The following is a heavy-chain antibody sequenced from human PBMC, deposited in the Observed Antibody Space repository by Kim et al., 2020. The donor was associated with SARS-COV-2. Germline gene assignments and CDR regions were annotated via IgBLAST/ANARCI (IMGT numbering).Heavy chain of an antibody. D-gene: IGHD6-13*01. V-gene: IGHV3-23*01. CDR3: AKASSSWSPFDY. Sequence: YASAAKGRFTISRDNSKNTLYLEMTTLRAEDTAVYYCAKASSSWSPFDYWGQGTLVTVSS. J-gene: IGHJ4*02.